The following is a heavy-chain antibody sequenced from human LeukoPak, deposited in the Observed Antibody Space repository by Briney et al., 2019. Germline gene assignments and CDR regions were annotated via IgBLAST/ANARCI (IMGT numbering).Heavy chain of an antibody. V-gene: IGHV1-69*01. CDR2: IIPIFGTA. Sequence: AALVKVSCKASGGTFSSYAISWVRQTPGQGLEWMGGIIPIFGTANYAQKFQGRVTITADESTSTAYMELSSLRSEDTAVYYCARDPLRFLEYSDYYGMDVWGQGTTVTVSS. CDR1: GGTFSSYA. CDR3: ARDPLRFLEYSDYYGMDV. J-gene: IGHJ6*02. D-gene: IGHD3-3*01.